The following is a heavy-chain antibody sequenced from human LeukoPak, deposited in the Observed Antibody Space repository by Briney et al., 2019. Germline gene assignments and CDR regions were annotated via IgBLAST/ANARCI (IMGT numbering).Heavy chain of an antibody. CDR1: GYHFTGYH. Sequence: ASVKVSCKVSGYHFTGYHVHWVRQAPGQGLEWIGRISTDSGDTNGAQKFQGRVTMTRDTSISTAYMEFSGLTSDDSAVYYCAGLGSTVKGRIDPWGQGTPVTVSA. CDR3: AGLGSTVKGRIDP. D-gene: IGHD5/OR15-5a*01. J-gene: IGHJ5*02. V-gene: IGHV1-2*02. CDR2: ISTDSGDT.